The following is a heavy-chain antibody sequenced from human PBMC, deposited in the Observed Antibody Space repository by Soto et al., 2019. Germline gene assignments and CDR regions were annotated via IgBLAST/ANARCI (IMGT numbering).Heavy chain of an antibody. CDR3: ARDYMVSRSGRSSY. Sequence: ASVKVSCKASGYTFTSYGISWVRQAPGQGLEWMGWISAYNGNTNYAQKLQGRVTMTTDTSTITAYVELRSLRSDDTLVYDSARDYMVSRSGRSSYLGQGTMVTVPS. CDR2: ISAYNGNT. V-gene: IGHV1-18*04. D-gene: IGHD6-19*01. J-gene: IGHJ4*02. CDR1: GYTFTSYG.